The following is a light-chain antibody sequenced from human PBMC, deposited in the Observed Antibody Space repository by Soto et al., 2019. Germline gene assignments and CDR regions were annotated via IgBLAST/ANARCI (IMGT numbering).Light chain of an antibody. CDR3: APYTPTSTYV. Sequence: QSVLTQPASVSGSPGQSIAISCTGTSSDVGGYSYVSWYQQQPGKAPKLVISDVSNRPSGVSDRFSGSKSGNTASLTISGLQTEDEADYYCAPYTPTSTYVFGTGTKVTVL. CDR2: DVS. CDR1: SSDVGGYSY. J-gene: IGLJ1*01. V-gene: IGLV2-14*01.